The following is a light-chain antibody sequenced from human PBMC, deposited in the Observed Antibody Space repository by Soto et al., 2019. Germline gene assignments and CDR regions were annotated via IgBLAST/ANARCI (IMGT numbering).Light chain of an antibody. CDR3: ASWDDSLSGYV. Sequence: QSVLTQPPSASGNPGQRLTISCSGSTSNILRNYVYWYRQLPGTAPRLLISMNDQRPSGVPDRFSGSKSGTSASLAISGLRSEDEADYYCASWDDSLSGYVFWTGTNVTVL. J-gene: IGLJ1*01. CDR1: TSNILRNY. V-gene: IGLV1-47*01. CDR2: MND.